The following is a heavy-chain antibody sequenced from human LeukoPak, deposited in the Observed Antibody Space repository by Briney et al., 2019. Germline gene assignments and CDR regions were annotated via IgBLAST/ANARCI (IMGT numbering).Heavy chain of an antibody. V-gene: IGHV1-18*01. CDR2: ISAYNGNT. D-gene: IGHD2-2*01. Sequence: ASVKVSCKASGYTFTSYGISWVRQAPGQGLEWMGWISAYNGNTNYAQKLQGRVTMTTDTSTSAAYMELRSLRSDDTAVYYCARDPYCSSTSCYHLGAFDIWGQGTMVTVSS. J-gene: IGHJ3*02. CDR1: GYTFTSYG. CDR3: ARDPYCSSTSCYHLGAFDI.